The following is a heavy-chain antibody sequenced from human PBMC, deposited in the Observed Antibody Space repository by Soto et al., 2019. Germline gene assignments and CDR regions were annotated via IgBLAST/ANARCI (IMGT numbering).Heavy chain of an antibody. Sequence: SETLSLTCAVSGGSISSSNWWSWVRQPPGKGLEWIGEIYHSGSTNYNPSLKSRVTISVDKSKNQFSLKLSSVTAADTAAYYCARRRDAYYDDSSGYYGGYYFDYWGQGALVTV. CDR2: IYHSGST. CDR1: GGSISSSNW. V-gene: IGHV4-4*02. J-gene: IGHJ4*02. CDR3: ARRRDAYYDDSSGYYGGYYFDY. D-gene: IGHD3-22*01.